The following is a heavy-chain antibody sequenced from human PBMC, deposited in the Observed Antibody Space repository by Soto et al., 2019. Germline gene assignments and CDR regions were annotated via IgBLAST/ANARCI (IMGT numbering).Heavy chain of an antibody. D-gene: IGHD2-8*01. V-gene: IGHV4-31*02. CDR3: ARAPGRMMNALRYYYGLDV. Sequence: QVQLQESGPGLVKPSETLSFTCNVSGGSLSSGGYYWSWIRQLPGKGLEWIGYIYHRGGTYYNPALKRRITISVDTSKNQFSLKMTSVTAADTAVYFCARAPGRMMNALRYYYGLDVWGQGTTVTVSS. CDR1: GGSLSSGGYY. J-gene: IGHJ6*02. CDR2: IYHRGGT.